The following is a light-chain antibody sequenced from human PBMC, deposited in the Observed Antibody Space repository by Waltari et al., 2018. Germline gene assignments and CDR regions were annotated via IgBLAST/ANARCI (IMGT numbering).Light chain of an antibody. V-gene: IGKV1-39*02. CDR2: KAS. CDR1: QNVNNY. CDR3: QNGYDIPYS. Sequence: DIQMNQSQPSLSASVGDKVTITFRASQNVNNYLNWYQQKPGKAPNLLIYKASTLQNGVPSRFSVSGSGTEYTFTISRLQSEDAAIYFCQNGYDIPYSFGRGTKVEN. J-gene: IGKJ2*03.